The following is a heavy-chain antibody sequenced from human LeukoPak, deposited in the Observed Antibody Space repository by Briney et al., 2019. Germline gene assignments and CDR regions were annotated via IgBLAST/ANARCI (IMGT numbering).Heavy chain of an antibody. V-gene: IGHV3-30*18. J-gene: IGHJ4*02. Sequence: GGSLRLSCAASGFTFSSYGMHWVRQAPGKGLEWVAVISYDGSNKYYADSVKGRFTISRDNSKNTLYLQMNSLRAEDTAVYYCAKDMGIAANYFDYWGQETLVTVSS. CDR3: AKDMGIAANYFDY. CDR2: ISYDGSNK. CDR1: GFTFSSYG. D-gene: IGHD6-13*01.